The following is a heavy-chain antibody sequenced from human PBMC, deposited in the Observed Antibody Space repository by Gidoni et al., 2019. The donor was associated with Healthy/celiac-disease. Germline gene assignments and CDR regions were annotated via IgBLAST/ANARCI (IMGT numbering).Heavy chain of an antibody. J-gene: IGHJ3*02. D-gene: IGHD3-16*01. Sequence: QVQLQQWGAGLLKPSETLSLTCAVSGGSFSGYYWSWIRQPPGKGLEWIGEINHSGSTNYNPSLKSRVTISVDTSKNQFSLKLSSVTAADTAVYYCARVWPAMGAFDIWGQGTMVTVSS. CDR3: ARVWPAMGAFDI. CDR1: GGSFSGYY. V-gene: IGHV4-34*01. CDR2: INHSGST.